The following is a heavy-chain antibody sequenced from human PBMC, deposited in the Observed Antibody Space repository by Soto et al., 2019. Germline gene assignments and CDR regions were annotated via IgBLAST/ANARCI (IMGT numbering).Heavy chain of an antibody. Sequence: ASVKVSCKASGYTFTSYAMHWVRQAPGQRLEWMGWINAGNGNTKYSQKFQGRVTITRDTSASTAYMELSSLRSEDTAVYYCARGDYDILTGYFFGPPFDYWGQGTLVTVS. CDR2: INAGNGNT. D-gene: IGHD3-9*01. CDR1: GYTFTSYA. V-gene: IGHV1-3*01. CDR3: ARGDYDILTGYFFGPPFDY. J-gene: IGHJ4*02.